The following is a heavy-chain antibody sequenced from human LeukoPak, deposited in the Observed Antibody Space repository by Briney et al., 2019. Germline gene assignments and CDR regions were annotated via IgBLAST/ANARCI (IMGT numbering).Heavy chain of an antibody. V-gene: IGHV3-23*01. CDR3: AKALVVVIAMQGYFDL. Sequence: GGSLRLXCAASGFTFSSYAMSWGRQAPGKGLEWVSTISGSGGSTHYADSVKGRFTISRDNSKNTLYLQMNSLRAEDTAVYYCAKALVVVIAMQGYFDLWGRGTLVTVSS. J-gene: IGHJ2*01. CDR2: ISGSGGST. D-gene: IGHD2-21*01. CDR1: GFTFSSYA.